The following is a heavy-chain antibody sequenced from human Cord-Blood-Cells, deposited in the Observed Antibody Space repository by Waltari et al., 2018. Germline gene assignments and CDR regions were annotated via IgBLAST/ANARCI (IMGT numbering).Heavy chain of an antibody. Sequence: QVQLQESGPGLVKPSETLSLTCTVSGGSISSYYWSWIRQPPGKGLEWIGYIYYSWSTNYNPSLKSRVTISVDTSKNQFSLKLSSVTAADTAVYYCARGDVGYSYGYFDYWGQGTLVTVSS. CDR1: GGSISSYY. V-gene: IGHV4-59*01. D-gene: IGHD5-18*01. CDR3: ARGDVGYSYGYFDY. CDR2: IYYSWST. J-gene: IGHJ4*02.